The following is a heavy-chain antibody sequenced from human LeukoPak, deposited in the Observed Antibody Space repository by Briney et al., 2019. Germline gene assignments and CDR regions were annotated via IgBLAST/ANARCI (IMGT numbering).Heavy chain of an antibody. Sequence: ASVKVSCKASGYTFTSYGISWVRQAPGQGLEGMGWISAYNGNTNYAQKLQGRVTMTTDTSTSTAYMELRSLRSDDTAVYYCARVNTRGSSSSPDGDWFDPWGQGTLVTVSS. CDR1: GYTFTSYG. J-gene: IGHJ5*02. CDR3: ARVNTRGSSSSPDGDWFDP. CDR2: ISAYNGNT. D-gene: IGHD6-6*01. V-gene: IGHV1-18*01.